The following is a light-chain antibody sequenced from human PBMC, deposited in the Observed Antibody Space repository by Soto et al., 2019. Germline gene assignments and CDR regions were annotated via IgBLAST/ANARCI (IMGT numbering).Light chain of an antibody. V-gene: IGKV3-20*01. CDR1: QIVSSIY. J-gene: IGKJ5*01. Sequence: EMVLTQSPGTLSLSPGERATLSCRASQIVSSIYLAWYQQKPGQAPRLLIYGGSSRATGIPDRFSGSGSGTDFTLTISRLEPEDFAVYYCQQYGSSPRITFGQGTRLEI. CDR2: GGS. CDR3: QQYGSSPRIT.